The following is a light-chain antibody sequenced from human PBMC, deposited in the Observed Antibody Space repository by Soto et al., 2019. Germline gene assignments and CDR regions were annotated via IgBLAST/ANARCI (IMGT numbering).Light chain of an antibody. V-gene: IGKV3-20*01. CDR3: QQYGGSFEVT. Sequence: EIVLTQSPGTLSLSPGERATLSCRASQSVSSSYLAWYQQKPGQAPRLLIYGASSRATGIPDRFSGSGSGTDFTLTISRLEPEDFAVYYCQQYGGSFEVTFGPGTKVDIK. CDR2: GAS. J-gene: IGKJ3*01. CDR1: QSVSSSY.